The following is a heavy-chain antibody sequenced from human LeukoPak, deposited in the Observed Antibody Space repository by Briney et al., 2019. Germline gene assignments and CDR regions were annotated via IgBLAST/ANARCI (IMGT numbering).Heavy chain of an antibody. Sequence: ASVKVSCKASGYSFTRYAMNWVRQAPGQGLEWMGWINTNTGNPTYAQGFTGRFVFSLDTSVSTAYLQIGSLKAEDTAVYYCARLHGGNSNYYYGMDVWGQGTTVTVSS. V-gene: IGHV7-4-1*01. CDR1: GYSFTRYA. CDR2: INTNTGNP. D-gene: IGHD4-23*01. CDR3: ARLHGGNSNYYYGMDV. J-gene: IGHJ6*02.